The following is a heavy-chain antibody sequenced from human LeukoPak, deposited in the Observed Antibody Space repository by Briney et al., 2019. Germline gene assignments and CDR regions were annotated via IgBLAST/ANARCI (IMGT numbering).Heavy chain of an antibody. CDR2: IYTSGST. V-gene: IGHV4-61*02. D-gene: IGHD6-25*01. J-gene: IGHJ4*02. CDR3: ARDGSGWLNYFDY. CDR1: GGSISSGSYY. Sequence: PSQTLSLTCTVSGGSISSGSYYWSWIRQPAGRGLEWIGRIYTSGSTNYSPSLKSRVTISVDTSKNQFSLKLSSVTAADTAVYYCARDGSGWLNYFDYWGQGTLVTVSS.